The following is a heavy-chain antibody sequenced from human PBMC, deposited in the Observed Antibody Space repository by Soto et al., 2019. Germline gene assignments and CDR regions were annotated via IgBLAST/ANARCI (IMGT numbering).Heavy chain of an antibody. CDR1: GGTFSSYA. CDR3: ASEVKGSRWYVDDYSYGMDV. V-gene: IGHV1-69*12. D-gene: IGHD6-13*01. CDR2: IIPIFGTA. Sequence: QVQLVQSGAEVKKPGSSVKVSCKASGGTFSSYAISWVRQAPGQGLEWMGGIIPIFGTANYAQKFQGRVTITADESTSTAYTEQGSLRSEDTAVYYCASEVKGSRWYVDDYSYGMDVWGQGTTVTVSS. J-gene: IGHJ6*02.